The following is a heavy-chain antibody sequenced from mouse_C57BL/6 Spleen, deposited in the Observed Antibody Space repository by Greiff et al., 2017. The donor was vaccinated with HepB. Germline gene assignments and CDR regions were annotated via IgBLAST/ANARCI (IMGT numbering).Heavy chain of an antibody. D-gene: IGHD2-2*01. CDR2: IDPSDSYT. V-gene: IGHV1-69*01. CDR3: ARRGGYPSFDY. J-gene: IGHJ2*01. CDR1: GYTFTSYW. Sequence: QVQLQQPGAELVIPGASVKLSCKASGYTFTSYWMHWVKQRPGQGLEWIGEIDPSDSYTNYNQKFKGKSTLTVDKSSSTAYMQLSSLTSEDSAVYYCARRGGYPSFDYWGQGTTLTVSS.